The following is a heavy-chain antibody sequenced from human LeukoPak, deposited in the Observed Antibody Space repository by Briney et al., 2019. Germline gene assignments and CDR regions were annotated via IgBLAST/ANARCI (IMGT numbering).Heavy chain of an antibody. CDR1: GGSISSGFYF. CDR2: IHNSGIT. D-gene: IGHD3-10*01. V-gene: IGHV4-61*02. CDR3: ARDRSSEMVRNTESWFDP. J-gene: IGHJ5*02. Sequence: PSRTLSLTCTVSGGSISSGFYFWSWIRQPAGTGLEWIGRIHNSGITNYNPSLKSRVTITVDTSKDQFSLKLTSVTAADTAVYYCARDRSSEMVRNTESWFDPWGQGTLVTVSS.